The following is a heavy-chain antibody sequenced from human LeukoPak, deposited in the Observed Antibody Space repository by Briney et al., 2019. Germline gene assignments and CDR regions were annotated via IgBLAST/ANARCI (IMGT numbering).Heavy chain of an antibody. CDR3: ARDFRTARPRFAFDI. J-gene: IGHJ3*02. CDR1: GFTFSSYG. Sequence: PGGSLRLSCAASGFTFSSYGMHWVRQAPGKGLEWVAVIWYDGSNKYYADSVKGRFTISRDNSKTTLYLQMNSLRAEDTAVYYCARDFRTARPRFAFDIWGQGTMVTVSS. CDR2: IWYDGSNK. D-gene: IGHD6-6*01. V-gene: IGHV3-33*01.